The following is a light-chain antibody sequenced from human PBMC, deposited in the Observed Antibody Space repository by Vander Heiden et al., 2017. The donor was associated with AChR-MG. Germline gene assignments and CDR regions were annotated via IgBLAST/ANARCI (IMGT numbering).Light chain of an antibody. CDR2: DVS. V-gene: IGLV2-14*01. Sequence: QSALTPPASVSGSPRQSITISCTGTSSDVGGYNYVSWYQQHPGKAPKLMSYDVSKRPSGVSNRFSGSKSGNTASLTIAGLQAEDEADYYCSSYTSSSTWVFGGGTKLTVL. J-gene: IGLJ3*02. CDR1: SSDVGGYNY. CDR3: SSYTSSSTWV.